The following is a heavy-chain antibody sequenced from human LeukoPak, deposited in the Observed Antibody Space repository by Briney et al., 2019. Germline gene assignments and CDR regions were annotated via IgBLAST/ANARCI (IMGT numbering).Heavy chain of an antibody. CDR2: ISYDGSNK. Sequence: PGRSLRLSCAASGFSFSSYAMHWVRQAPGKGLEWVAVISYDGSNKYYTDSVKGRVTISRDHSKNSLYLQMNSLRAEDTAVYYCARDLGGSGWVTYWYAGFDYWGQGTLVTVSS. CDR1: GFSFSSYA. V-gene: IGHV3-30-3*01. J-gene: IGHJ4*02. CDR3: ARDLGGSGWVTYWYAGFDY. D-gene: IGHD6-19*01.